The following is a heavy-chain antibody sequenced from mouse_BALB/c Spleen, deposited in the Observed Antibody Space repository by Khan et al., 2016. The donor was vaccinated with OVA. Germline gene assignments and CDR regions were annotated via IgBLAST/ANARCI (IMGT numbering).Heavy chain of an antibody. V-gene: IGHV1-77*01. Sequence: QVRLQQSGAELARPGASVKLSCEASGYTFTDFYINWVKQRTGQGLEWIGDIYPGSGNSSYYNEKCKGKATLTADKSASTAYMQLSSLTSGDSAVYFCARSGTCSFAYWGHGTLVTVSA. CDR1: GYTFTDFY. CDR3: ARSGTCSFAY. J-gene: IGHJ3*01. D-gene: IGHD3-1*01. CDR2: IYPGSGNSS.